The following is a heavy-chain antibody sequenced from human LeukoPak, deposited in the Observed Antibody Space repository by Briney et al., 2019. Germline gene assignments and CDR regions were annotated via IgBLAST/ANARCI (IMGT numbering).Heavy chain of an antibody. CDR1: GFTFSSYW. CDR2: ISGSGGST. J-gene: IGHJ4*02. D-gene: IGHD2-15*01. Sequence: PGGSLRLSCAASGFTFSSYWMSWVRQAPGKGLEWVSAISGSGGSTYYADSVKGRFTISRDNSKNTLYLQMNSLRAEDTAVYYCAKDREDIVVVVAATPFDYWGQGTLVTVSS. CDR3: AKDREDIVVVVAATPFDY. V-gene: IGHV3-23*01.